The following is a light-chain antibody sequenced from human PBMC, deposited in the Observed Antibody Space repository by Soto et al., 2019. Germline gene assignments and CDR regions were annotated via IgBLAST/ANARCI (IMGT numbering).Light chain of an antibody. J-gene: IGKJ1*01. CDR1: QSVSRS. CDR2: AAS. V-gene: IGKV1-39*01. Sequence: QLTQSPSSLSASVGDRVIITCRASQSVSRSLNWYQQKPGQPPKLLLYAASNLHSGVPSRFSGSGSGTEFTLTISSLQPEDFATYYCQQNAITPPWTFGQGTKVEVK. CDR3: QQNAITPPWT.